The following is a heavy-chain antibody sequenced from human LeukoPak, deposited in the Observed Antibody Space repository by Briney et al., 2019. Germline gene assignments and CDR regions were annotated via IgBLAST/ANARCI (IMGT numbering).Heavy chain of an antibody. CDR2: IIPIFGSA. J-gene: IGHJ6*02. Sequence: SVKVSCKASGGTFISYAISWVRQAPGQGLEWMGQIIPIFGSAHYAQKFQGRVTITADESTSTAYMELSSLRSEDTAVYYCARGYFWSGYYPNYYYYGMDVWGQGTTVTVSS. CDR3: ARGYFWSGYYPNYYYYGMDV. CDR1: GGTFISYA. V-gene: IGHV1-69*13. D-gene: IGHD3-3*01.